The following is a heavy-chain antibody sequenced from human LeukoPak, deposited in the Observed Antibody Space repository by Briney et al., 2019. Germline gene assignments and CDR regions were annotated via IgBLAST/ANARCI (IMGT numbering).Heavy chain of an antibody. D-gene: IGHD3-10*01. CDR1: GGSISTYY. CDR2: IFYSGST. Sequence: SETLSLTCTVSGGSISTYYWSWIRQPPGKGLEWIGYIFYSGSTNYNPSLKSRVTMSVDTSKDQFSLNLTSVTAADTAVYYCARDRSLLWFGDSTFYGMDVWGQGTTVTVSS. V-gene: IGHV4-59*01. CDR3: ARDRSLLWFGDSTFYGMDV. J-gene: IGHJ6*02.